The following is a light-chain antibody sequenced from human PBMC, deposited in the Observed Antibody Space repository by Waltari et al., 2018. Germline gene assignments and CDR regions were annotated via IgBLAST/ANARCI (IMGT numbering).Light chain of an antibody. CDR2: DAT. CDR3: QQYDNLHLT. Sequence: DIQMTQSPSSLSAPVGDRVTITCQASQDISNYVNGHQQKTGEATKLLIYDATDWETGVASRFSGSGSGTDFTLTISSLQPEDIATYYCQQYDNLHLTFGGGTKVEIK. CDR1: QDISNY. V-gene: IGKV1-33*01. J-gene: IGKJ4*01.